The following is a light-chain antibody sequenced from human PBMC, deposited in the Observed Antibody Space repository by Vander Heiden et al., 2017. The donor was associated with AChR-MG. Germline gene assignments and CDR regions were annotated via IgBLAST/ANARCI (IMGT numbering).Light chain of an antibody. CDR1: QTILYTSNNESS. CDR2: WAS. V-gene: IGKV4-1*01. Sequence: DILVAQSPDSLAASLGDRATINCKSSQTILYTSNNESSLAWYQQKPGQPPKVLIYWASTRGSGVPDRFSGSGSGTDFTLTIGSLQPEDVAVYYCQQYYSTPQAFGGGTKVEIK. J-gene: IGKJ4*01. CDR3: QQYYSTPQA.